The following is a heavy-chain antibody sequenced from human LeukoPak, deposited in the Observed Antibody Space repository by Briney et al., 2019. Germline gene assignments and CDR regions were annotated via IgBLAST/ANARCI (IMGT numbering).Heavy chain of an antibody. V-gene: IGHV3-23*01. J-gene: IGHJ4*02. D-gene: IGHD3-22*01. Sequence: PGGSLRLSCAASGFTFSSYAMSWVRQAPGKGLEWVSAISGSGGSTYYADSVKGRFTISRDNSKNTLYLQMNSLRAEDTAVYYCVKDFRPPYYCDSSGYYYLLDYWGQGTLVTVSS. CDR2: ISGSGGST. CDR3: VKDFRPPYYCDSSGYYYLLDY. CDR1: GFTFSSYA.